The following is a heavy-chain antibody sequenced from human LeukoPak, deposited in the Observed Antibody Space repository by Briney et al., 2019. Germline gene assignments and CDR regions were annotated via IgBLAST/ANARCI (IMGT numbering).Heavy chain of an antibody. J-gene: IGHJ5*02. V-gene: IGHV1-2*02. D-gene: IGHD3-22*01. CDR1: GYTFTGYY. CDR2: INPNSGGT. Sequence: GASVKVSCKASGYTFTGYYMHWVRQAPGQGLEWMGWINPNSGGTNYAQKFQGRVTMTRDTSISTAYMELSRLRSDDTAVYYCARDQGNYYDSSGWPHDPWGQGTLVTVSS. CDR3: ARDQGNYYDSSGWPHDP.